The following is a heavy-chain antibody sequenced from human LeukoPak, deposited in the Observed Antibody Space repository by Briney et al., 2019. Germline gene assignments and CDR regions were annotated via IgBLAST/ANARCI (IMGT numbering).Heavy chain of an antibody. V-gene: IGHV3-21*01. Sequence: GGSLRLSCAASGFTFSSYSMNWVRQAPGKGLEWVSSIRSSISYTYYADPVKGRFTISRDNAKNSLYLQMNSLTAEDTAVYYCARAKDDFCDYWGQGTLVTVSS. J-gene: IGHJ4*02. CDR1: GFTFSSYS. CDR3: ARAKDDFCDY. D-gene: IGHD3/OR15-3a*01. CDR2: IRSSISYT.